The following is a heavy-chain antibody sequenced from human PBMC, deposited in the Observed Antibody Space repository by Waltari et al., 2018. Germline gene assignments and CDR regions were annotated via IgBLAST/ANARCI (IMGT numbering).Heavy chain of an antibody. V-gene: IGHV4-61*02. Sequence: QVQLQESGPGLVKPAETLSLTCTVSGGSVRSGNYYWSWIRQPAGKPLEWIGRVYTSGNTNYNPSLKSPVSISVDAAKNQASLNMYSVTAADTAVYYCARLGNRLLFDQWGQGTLVTVSS. CDR2: VYTSGNT. CDR1: GGSVRSGNYY. J-gene: IGHJ4*02. D-gene: IGHD6-25*01. CDR3: ARLGNRLLFDQ.